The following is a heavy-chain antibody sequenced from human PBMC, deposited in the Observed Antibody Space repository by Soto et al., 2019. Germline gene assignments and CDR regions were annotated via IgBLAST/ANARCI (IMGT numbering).Heavy chain of an antibody. J-gene: IGHJ5*02. Sequence: SETLSLTCSVSGDSISSSSQYWGWIRQPPGKGLEWIGSIHYSGTSYYNPSLKSRVTIFVDTSKNQLSLKLSSVTAADTAVYYRARHWIAGPSIPWGQGTLVTVSS. CDR2: IHYSGTS. CDR1: GDSISSSSQY. D-gene: IGHD2-21*01. V-gene: IGHV4-39*01. CDR3: ARHWIAGPSIP.